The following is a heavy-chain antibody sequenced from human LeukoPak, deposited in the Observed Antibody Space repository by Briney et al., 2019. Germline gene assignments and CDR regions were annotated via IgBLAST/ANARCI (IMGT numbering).Heavy chain of an antibody. CDR2: INPGDSYI. CDR3: ARHSSYCSATSCFPKE. V-gene: IGHV5-51*01. D-gene: IGHD2-15*01. CDR1: GYSFSSYW. Sequence: GESLKISCKGSGYSFSSYWIGWVRQMPGKGLEWMGIINPGDSYIRYGPSFQGQITISVDKSIKTAYLQWGSLKASDTAMYYCARHSSYCSATSCFPKEWGQGTLVTVSS. J-gene: IGHJ4*02.